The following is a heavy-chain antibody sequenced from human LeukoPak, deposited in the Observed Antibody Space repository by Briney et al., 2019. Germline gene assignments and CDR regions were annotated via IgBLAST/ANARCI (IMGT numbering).Heavy chain of an antibody. D-gene: IGHD3-22*01. V-gene: IGHV4-59*01. CDR3: ARSASYSSGYYCLFDY. Sequence: SETLSLTCTVSGGSISSYYWSWIRQPPGKGLEWIGYIYYSGSTNYNPSLKSRVTISVDTSKNQFSLKLSSVTAADTAVYYCARSASYSSGYYCLFDYWGQGTLVTVSS. CDR1: GGSISSYY. J-gene: IGHJ4*02. CDR2: IYYSGST.